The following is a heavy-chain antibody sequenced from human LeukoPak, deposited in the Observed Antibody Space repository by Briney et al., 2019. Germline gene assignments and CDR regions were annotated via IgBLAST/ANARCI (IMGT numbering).Heavy chain of an antibody. CDR1: GGSIRGYY. CDR2: IYYSGST. CDR3: ARALPYYYDSSGFLFDY. Sequence: SETLSLTCNVSGGSIRGYYWSWIRQPPGKGLEWIGYIYYSGSTNYNPSLNSRVTISVDMSKNQFSLKLSSVTAADTAVYYCARALPYYYDSSGFLFDYWGQGTLVTVSS. D-gene: IGHD3-22*01. J-gene: IGHJ4*02. V-gene: IGHV4-59*01.